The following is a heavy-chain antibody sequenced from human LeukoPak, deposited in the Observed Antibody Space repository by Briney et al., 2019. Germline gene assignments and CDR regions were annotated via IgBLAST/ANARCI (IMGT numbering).Heavy chain of an antibody. CDR3: ARTAMGDYVRFPNDY. D-gene: IGHD4-17*01. J-gene: IGHJ4*02. CDR1: GLAFSDYW. V-gene: IGHV3-7*03. Sequence: GGSLRLSCAASGLAFSDYWMSWFRQPPGKGLEGLPNIKPDGGHQNYVDSVKGRFTISRDNAKNSLYLQMNSLRAEDTALYYCARTAMGDYVRFPNDYWGQGTLVTVSS. CDR2: IKPDGGHQ.